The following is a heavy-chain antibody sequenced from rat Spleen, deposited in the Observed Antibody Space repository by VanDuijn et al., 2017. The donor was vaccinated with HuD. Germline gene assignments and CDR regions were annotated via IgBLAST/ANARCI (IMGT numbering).Heavy chain of an antibody. J-gene: IGHJ2*01. CDR1: GFTFSDFY. D-gene: IGHD4-3*01. CDR2: ISHEGSST. V-gene: IGHV5-22*01. CDR3: TTGVY. Sequence: EVQLVESVGDLMQPGRSLKLSCAASGFTFSDFYMAWVRQAPKKGLGWVASISHEGSSTYYGDSVKGRFTISRDNAKNTLYLQMDSLRSEDTATYYCTTGVYWGQGVMVTVSS.